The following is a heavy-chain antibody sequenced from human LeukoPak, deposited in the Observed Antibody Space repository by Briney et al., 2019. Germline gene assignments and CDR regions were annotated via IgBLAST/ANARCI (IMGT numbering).Heavy chain of an antibody. D-gene: IGHD6-13*01. Sequence: ASVKVSCKASGYSFTGYYMHWVRQASGQGLEWMGWISAYNGNTNYAQKLQGRATMTTDTSTSTAYMELRSLRSDDTAVYYCASGIAAAGILRFWGQGTLVTVSS. CDR2: ISAYNGNT. CDR1: GYSFTGYY. V-gene: IGHV1-18*04. J-gene: IGHJ4*02. CDR3: ASGIAAAGILRF.